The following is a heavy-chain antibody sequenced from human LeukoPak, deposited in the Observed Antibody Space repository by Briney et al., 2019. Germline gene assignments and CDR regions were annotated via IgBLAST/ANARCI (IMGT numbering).Heavy chain of an antibody. Sequence: ASVKVSCKASGYTFTSYYMHWVRQAPGQGLEWMGIINPSGGSTSYAQKFQGRVTMTRDTTTSTVYMELSSLRSEDTAVYYCARDAGDTAMVTNYFDYGGQGTLVTVSS. D-gene: IGHD5-18*01. CDR1: GYTFTSYY. CDR3: ARDAGDTAMVTNYFDY. V-gene: IGHV1-46*01. J-gene: IGHJ4*02. CDR2: INPSGGST.